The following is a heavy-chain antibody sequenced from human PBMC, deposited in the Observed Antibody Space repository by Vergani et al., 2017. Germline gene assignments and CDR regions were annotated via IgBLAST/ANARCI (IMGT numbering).Heavy chain of an antibody. D-gene: IGHD2-2*01. CDR2: ISSSGSTI. J-gene: IGHJ6*02. CDR3: AVDSPLVVPAAIFYYYFGMDV. V-gene: IGHV3-48*03. CDR1: GFTFSSYE. Sequence: EVQLVESGGGLVQPGGSLRLSCAAFGFTFSSYEMNWVRQAPGKGLEWVSYISSSGSTIYYADSVKGRFTISRDNAKTSLYLQMNSLRADDTAVYYFAVDSPLVVPAAIFYYYFGMDVWSQGSTVTVS.